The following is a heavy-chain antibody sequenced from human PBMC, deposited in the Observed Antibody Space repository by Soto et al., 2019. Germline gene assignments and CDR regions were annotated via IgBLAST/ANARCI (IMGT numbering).Heavy chain of an antibody. CDR2: IIPILGIA. CDR1: GGTFSSYT. V-gene: IGHV1-69*02. D-gene: IGHD2-15*01. J-gene: IGHJ4*02. Sequence: QVQLVQSGAEVKKPGSSVKVSCKASGGTFSSYTISWVRQAPGQGLEWMGRIIPILGIANYAQKFQGRVTITADKSTSTAYMELSRLRSEDTAVYYCARAPLYCSGGSCYYFDYWGQGTLVTVSS. CDR3: ARAPLYCSGGSCYYFDY.